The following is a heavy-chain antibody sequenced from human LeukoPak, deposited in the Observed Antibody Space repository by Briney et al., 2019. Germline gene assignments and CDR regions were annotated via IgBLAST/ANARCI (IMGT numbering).Heavy chain of an antibody. V-gene: IGHV3-74*01. Sequence: GGSLRLSCAASGFSFSSYWMHWVRRPPGKGLVWVSHINPDARTTTYADSVKGRFTISRDNAQNTLYLQMNSPRAEDTAVYYCARGTALQDYWGQGTLVTVSS. D-gene: IGHD2-2*02. CDR3: ARGTALQDY. CDR2: INPDARTT. CDR1: GFSFSSYW. J-gene: IGHJ4*02.